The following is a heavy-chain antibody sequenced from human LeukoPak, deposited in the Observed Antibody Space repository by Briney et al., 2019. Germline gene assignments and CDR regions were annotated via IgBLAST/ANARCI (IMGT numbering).Heavy chain of an antibody. J-gene: IGHJ4*02. CDR1: GFTFSSYA. CDR2: ISGSGGST. V-gene: IGHV3-23*01. D-gene: IGHD3-10*01. CDR3: AKDSQYYYGSGSCGFDY. Sequence: GGSLRLSCAASGFTFSSYAMSWVRQAPGKGLEWVSAISGSGGSTYYADSVKGRFTISRDNSKNTLYLQMNSLRAEDTAVYYCAKDSQYYYGSGSCGFDYWGQGTLVTVSS.